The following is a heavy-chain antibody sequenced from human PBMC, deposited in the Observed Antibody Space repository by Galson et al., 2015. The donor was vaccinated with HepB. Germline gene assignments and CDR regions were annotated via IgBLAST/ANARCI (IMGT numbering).Heavy chain of an antibody. CDR3: AKATSIAARLSPSYYYMDV. Sequence: SLRLSCAASGFTFSSYAMSWVRQAPGKGLEWVSAISGSGGSTYYADSVKGRFTISRDNSKNTLYLQMNSLRAEDTAVYYCAKATSIAARLSPSYYYMDVWGKGTTVTVSS. CDR1: GFTFSSYA. J-gene: IGHJ6*03. D-gene: IGHD6-6*01. V-gene: IGHV3-23*01. CDR2: ISGSGGST.